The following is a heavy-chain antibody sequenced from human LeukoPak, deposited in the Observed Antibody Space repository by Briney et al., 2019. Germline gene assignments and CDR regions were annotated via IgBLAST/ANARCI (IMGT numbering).Heavy chain of an antibody. V-gene: IGHV4-59*08. CDR3: ARRTYFDL. CDR2: IYYSGST. CDR1: GGSISNYY. J-gene: IGHJ2*01. Sequence: SETLSLTCTVSGGSISNYYWSWVRQPPAKGLEWIGYIYYSGSTTYNPSLKSRVTISVDTSKNQFSLKLNAVTAADTAVYYCARRTYFDLWGRGTLVTVSS.